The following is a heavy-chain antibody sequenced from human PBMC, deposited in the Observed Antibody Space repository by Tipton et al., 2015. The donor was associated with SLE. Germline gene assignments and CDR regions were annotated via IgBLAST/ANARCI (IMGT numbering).Heavy chain of an antibody. Sequence: TLSLTCALYGGSFSGYYWNWIRQPPGKGLEWIGEINHSGSTNYNPSLKSRVTISVDASKDQFSLELESVTAADTAVYFCVRLIGQLRPSGDWGQGTLVTVSS. J-gene: IGHJ4*02. V-gene: IGHV4-34*01. CDR2: INHSGST. D-gene: IGHD2-21*01. CDR3: VRLIGQLRPSGD. CDR1: GGSFSGYY.